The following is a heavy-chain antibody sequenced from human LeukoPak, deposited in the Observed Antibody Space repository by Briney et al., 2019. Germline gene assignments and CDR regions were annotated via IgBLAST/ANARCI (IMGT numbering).Heavy chain of an antibody. CDR3: ARRFSVNHFDS. V-gene: IGHV1-69*05. CDR2: IIPIFGTA. Sequence: ASVKVSCKASGGTFSSYAISWVRQAPGQGLEWMGGIIPIFGTANYAQKFQGRVTMTTDTSTSTTYMELRSLRSDDTAVYYCARRFSVNHFDSWGQGTMVTVSS. CDR1: GGTFSSYA. J-gene: IGHJ4*02. D-gene: IGHD4-17*01.